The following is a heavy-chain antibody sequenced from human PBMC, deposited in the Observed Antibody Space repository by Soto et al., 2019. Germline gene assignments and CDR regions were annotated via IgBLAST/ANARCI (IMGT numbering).Heavy chain of an antibody. CDR3: ARDSTRRGACDI. Sequence: SETLSLTCAVGDESFSVYYWTWIRQPPGKGLEWLGEINHAGSTNYNPSLKSRVTMSVDTLKSQFSLKLTSVNVADTAVYYCARDSTRRGACDIWGQGTRVTVSS. V-gene: IGHV4-34*01. J-gene: IGHJ3*02. CDR1: DESFSVYY. D-gene: IGHD2-2*01. CDR2: INHAGST.